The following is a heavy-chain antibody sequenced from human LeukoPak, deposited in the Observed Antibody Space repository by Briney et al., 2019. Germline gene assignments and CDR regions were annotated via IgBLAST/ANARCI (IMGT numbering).Heavy chain of an antibody. V-gene: IGHV1-2*02. Sequence: ASVKVSCKASGYTFTGYYMHWVRQAPGQGLEWMGWINPNSGGTNYAQKFQGRVTMTRDTSISTAYMELSRLRSDGTAVYYCARDRSKYQLLYSWFDPWGQGTLVTVSS. D-gene: IGHD2-2*02. CDR1: GYTFTGYY. CDR2: INPNSGGT. J-gene: IGHJ5*02. CDR3: ARDRSKYQLLYSWFDP.